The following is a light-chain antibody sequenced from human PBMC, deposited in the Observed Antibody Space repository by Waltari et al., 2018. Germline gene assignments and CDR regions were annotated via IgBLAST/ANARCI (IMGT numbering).Light chain of an antibody. CDR2: DVS. Sequence: QSALTQPASVSGSPGQSITISCPGPGSAVGFYNYVSWYQQHPGNAPTLMIYDVSERPSGVSNRFSGSKSGNTASLTISGLQAEDEADYYCNSYAGSSSWVFGGGTKLTVL. CDR3: NSYAGSSSWV. J-gene: IGLJ3*02. CDR1: GSAVGFYNY. V-gene: IGLV2-14*01.